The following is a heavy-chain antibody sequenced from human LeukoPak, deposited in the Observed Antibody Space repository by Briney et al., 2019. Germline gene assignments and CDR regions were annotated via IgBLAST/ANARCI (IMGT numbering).Heavy chain of an antibody. V-gene: IGHV4-59*11. CDR1: GGSISSHY. CDR2: IYYSGST. D-gene: IGHD3-3*01. Sequence: SEILSLTCTVSGGSISSHYWSWIRQPPGKGLEWIGYIYYSGSTNYNPSLKSRVTISVDTSKNQFSLKLSSVTAADTAVYYCARVTGGSKARSYYDFWSGYYPYNWFDPWGQGTLVTVSS. CDR3: ARVTGGSKARSYYDFWSGYYPYNWFDP. J-gene: IGHJ5*02.